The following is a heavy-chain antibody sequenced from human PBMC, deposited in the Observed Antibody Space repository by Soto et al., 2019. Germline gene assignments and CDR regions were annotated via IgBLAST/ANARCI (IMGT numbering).Heavy chain of an antibody. CDR2: IDWDDDK. CDR3: AHSGYSSSWYGVLVDY. J-gene: IGHJ4*02. D-gene: IGHD6-13*01. V-gene: IGHV2-70*12. Sequence: SGPTLVNPTQTLTLTCTFSGFSLSTSGMCVSWIRQPPGKALEWLARIDWDDDKCYSTSLKTRLTISKDTSKNQVVLTMTNMDPVDTATYYCAHSGYSSSWYGVLVDYWGQGTLVTVSS. CDR1: GFSLSTSGMC.